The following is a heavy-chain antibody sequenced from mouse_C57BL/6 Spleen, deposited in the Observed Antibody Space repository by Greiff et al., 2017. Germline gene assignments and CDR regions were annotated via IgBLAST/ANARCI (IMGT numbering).Heavy chain of an antibody. J-gene: IGHJ2*01. D-gene: IGHD1-1*01. CDR3: ARLGDYYGSSSYFDY. CDR2: ISSGGSYT. CDR1: GFTFSSYG. V-gene: IGHV5-6*01. Sequence: EVKVVESGGDLVKPGGSLKLSCAASGFTFSSYGMSWVRQTPDKRLEWVATISSGGSYTYYPDSVKGRFTISRDNAKNTLYLQMSSLKSEDTAMYYCARLGDYYGSSSYFDYWGQGTTRTVSS.